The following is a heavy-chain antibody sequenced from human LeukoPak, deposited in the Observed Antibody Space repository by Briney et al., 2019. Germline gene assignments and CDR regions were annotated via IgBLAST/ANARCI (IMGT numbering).Heavy chain of an antibody. Sequence: SVKVSCKASGGTFSSYAISWVRQTPGQGLEWMGGIIPIFGTANYAQKFQGRVTITADKSTSTAYMELSSLRSEDTAVYYCARGVYYDILTGYHWGQGTLVTVSS. CDR2: IIPIFGTA. CDR3: ARGVYYDILTGYH. D-gene: IGHD3-9*01. J-gene: IGHJ5*02. V-gene: IGHV1-69*06. CDR1: GGTFSSYA.